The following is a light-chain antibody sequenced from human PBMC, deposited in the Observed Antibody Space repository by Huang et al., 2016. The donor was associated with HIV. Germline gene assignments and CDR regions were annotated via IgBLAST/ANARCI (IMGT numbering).Light chain of an antibody. Sequence: EIVMTQSPATLSVSPGERATLSCRASQSITSNLAWYQQKPGQAPRLLIYAASTRATGIPARFSGRGSGTEFTLSISSLQSEDFAVYYCQQYNNWPPWTFGQRTKVEIK. CDR2: AAS. CDR3: QQYNNWPPWT. J-gene: IGKJ1*01. V-gene: IGKV3-15*01. CDR1: QSITSN.